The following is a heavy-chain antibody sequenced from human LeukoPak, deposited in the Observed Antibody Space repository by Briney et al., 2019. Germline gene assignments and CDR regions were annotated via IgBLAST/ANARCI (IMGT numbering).Heavy chain of an antibody. D-gene: IGHD3-10*01. CDR2: IRYDGSNK. CDR1: GFTFSSYG. J-gene: IGHJ6*03. CDR3: AKWGTHVLLWFGEPDYYYYMDV. Sequence: GGSLRLSCAASGFTFSSYGMHWVRQAPGKGLEWVAFIRYDGSNKYYADPVEGRFTISRDNSKNTLYLQMNSLRAEDTAVYYCAKWGTHVLLWFGEPDYYYYMDVWGKGTTVTISS. V-gene: IGHV3-30*02.